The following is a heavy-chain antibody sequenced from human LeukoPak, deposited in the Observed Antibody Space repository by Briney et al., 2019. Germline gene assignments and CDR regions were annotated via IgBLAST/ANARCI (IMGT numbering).Heavy chain of an antibody. CDR3: ARVRYYDSSGYGYFDL. CDR2: SSAYNVNI. V-gene: IGHV1-18*01. J-gene: IGHJ2*01. CDR1: GYTFTSYG. D-gene: IGHD3-22*01. Sequence: ASVKDSRKASGYTFTSYGISWVRQAAGQELAGMGCSSAYNVNISYAQKLQGRVAMTTDTSTSTSYMELRSLTSDETAVYYCARVRYYDSSGYGYFDLWGRGTLVTVSS.